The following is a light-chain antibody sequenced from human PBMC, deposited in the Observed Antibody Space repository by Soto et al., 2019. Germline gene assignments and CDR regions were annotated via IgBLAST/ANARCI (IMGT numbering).Light chain of an antibody. CDR1: SRDVGGYNS. V-gene: IGLV2-14*01. J-gene: IGLJ3*02. CDR3: SSSTGSNTWV. CDR2: EVR. Sequence: QSALTQPASVSGSPGQSITISCSGTSRDVGGYNSVSWFQQHPGKAPKLLIYEVRNRPSGVSDRFSASKSGNTASLTISGLQAEDEADYYCSSSTGSNTWVFGGGTKLTVL.